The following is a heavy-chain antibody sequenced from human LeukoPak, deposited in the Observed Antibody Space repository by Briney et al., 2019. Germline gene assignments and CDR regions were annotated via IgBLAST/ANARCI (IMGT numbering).Heavy chain of an antibody. D-gene: IGHD5-12*01. Sequence: PSETLSLTCTVSGYSISTGYYWDWIRQPPGKGLEWIGTFYHGGSTYYNPSLKSRVTISVDTSKNQFSLNLTSVTAADTAVYYCARYSGYVLDYWGQGTLVTVSS. V-gene: IGHV4-38-2*02. J-gene: IGHJ4*02. CDR2: FYHGGST. CDR3: ARYSGYVLDY. CDR1: GYSISTGYY.